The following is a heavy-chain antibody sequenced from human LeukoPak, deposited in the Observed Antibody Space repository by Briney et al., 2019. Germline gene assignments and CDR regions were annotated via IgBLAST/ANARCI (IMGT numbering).Heavy chain of an antibody. CDR3: ARDGGYCSGGSCYSRVYGIDP. D-gene: IGHD2-15*01. V-gene: IGHV1-18*01. Sequence: ASVKVSCKASGYTFTSYGISWVRQAPGQGLEWMGWISAYNGNTNYAQKLQGRVTMTRNTSISTAYMELSSLRSEDAAVYYCARDGGYCSGGSCYSRVYGIDPWGQGTLVTVSS. J-gene: IGHJ5*02. CDR2: ISAYNGNT. CDR1: GYTFTSYG.